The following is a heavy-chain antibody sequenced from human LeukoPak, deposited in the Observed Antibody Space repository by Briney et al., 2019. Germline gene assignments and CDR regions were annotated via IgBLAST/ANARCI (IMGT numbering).Heavy chain of an antibody. CDR1: GFTFSSYS. J-gene: IGHJ4*02. Sequence: GGSLRLSCAASGFTFSSYSMNWVRQAPGKGLEWVSYISSSSSTIYYADSVKGRFTISRDNAKNSLYLQMNSLRAEDTALYYCARPLHGYSYGQLLEYWGQGTLVTVSS. CDR3: ARPLHGYSYGQLLEY. V-gene: IGHV3-48*01. D-gene: IGHD5-18*01. CDR2: ISSSSSTI.